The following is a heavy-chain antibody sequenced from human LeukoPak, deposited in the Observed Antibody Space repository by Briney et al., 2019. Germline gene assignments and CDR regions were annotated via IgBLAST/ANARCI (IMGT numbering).Heavy chain of an antibody. CDR1: GGSISSYY. D-gene: IGHD5-12*01. Sequence: PSETLSLTCTVSGGSISSYYWSWIRQPPGKGLEWVSYISPSSSTIYYADSVKGRFTISRDNAKNSLYLQMNSLRDEDTAVYYCARHIVSVGFDPWGQGTLVTVSS. CDR3: ARHIVSVGFDP. V-gene: IGHV3-48*02. CDR2: ISPSSSTI. J-gene: IGHJ5*02.